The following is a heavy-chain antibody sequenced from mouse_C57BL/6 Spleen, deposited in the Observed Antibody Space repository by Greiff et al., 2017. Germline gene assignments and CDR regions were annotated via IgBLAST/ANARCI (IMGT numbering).Heavy chain of an antibody. V-gene: IGHV14-4*01. J-gene: IGHJ4*01. CDR1: GFNIKDDY. CDR2: IDPENGDT. CDR3: PSRYSNYVGAMDY. Sequence: EVQLQQSGAELVRPGASVKLSCTASGFNIKDDYMHWVKQRPEQGLEWIGWIDPENGDTEYASKFQGKATITADTSSNTAYLQLSSLTSEDTAVYYCPSRYSNYVGAMDYWGKGTSVTVSS. D-gene: IGHD2-5*01.